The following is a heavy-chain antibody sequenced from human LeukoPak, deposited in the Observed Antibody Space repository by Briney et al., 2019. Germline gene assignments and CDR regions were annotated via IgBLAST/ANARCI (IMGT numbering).Heavy chain of an antibody. J-gene: IGHJ5*02. Sequence: SETLSLTCAVYGGSFSGYYWSWIRQPPGKGLEWIGEINHSGSTNYNLSLKSRVTISVDTSKNQFSLKLSSVTAADTAVYYCARGGIVGATRLNWFDPWGQGTLVTVSS. V-gene: IGHV4-34*01. D-gene: IGHD1-26*01. CDR2: INHSGST. CDR1: GGSFSGYY. CDR3: ARGGIVGATRLNWFDP.